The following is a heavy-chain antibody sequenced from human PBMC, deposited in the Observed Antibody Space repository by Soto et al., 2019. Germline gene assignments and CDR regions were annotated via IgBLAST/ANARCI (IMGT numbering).Heavy chain of an antibody. CDR1: GFTFSSYG. Sequence: GGSLRLSCAASGFTFSSYGMHWVRQAPGKGLEWVAVIWYDGSNKYYADSVKGRFTISRDNSKNTLYLQMNSLRAEDTAVYYCARLTRDMTTFFPYYGMDVWGQGTTVTVSS. CDR2: IWYDGSNK. V-gene: IGHV3-33*01. J-gene: IGHJ6*02. CDR3: ARLTRDMTTFFPYYGMDV. D-gene: IGHD4-4*01.